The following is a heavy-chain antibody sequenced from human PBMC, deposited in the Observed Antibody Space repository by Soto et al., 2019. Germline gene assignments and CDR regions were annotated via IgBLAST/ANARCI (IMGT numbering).Heavy chain of an antibody. CDR3: ALRGDDAFDI. CDR2: INHSGST. D-gene: IGHD3-10*01. V-gene: IGHV4-34*01. CDR1: GGSFSGYY. Sequence: QVQLQQWGAGLLKPSETLSLTCAVYGGSFSGYYWSWTRQPPGKGLEWIGEINHSGSTNYNPSLKSRVTISVDTSKNQFSLKLSSVTAADTAVYHCALRGDDAFDIWGQGSMVTVSS. J-gene: IGHJ3*02.